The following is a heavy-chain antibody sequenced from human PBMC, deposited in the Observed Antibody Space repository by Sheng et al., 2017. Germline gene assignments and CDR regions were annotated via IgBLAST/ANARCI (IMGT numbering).Heavy chain of an antibody. CDR1: GGTFSSYA. D-gene: IGHD5-18*01. Sequence: QVQLVQSGAEVKKPGSSVKVSCKASGGTFSSYAISWVRQAPGQGLEWMGGIIPILGIANYAQKFQGRVTITADKSTSTAYMELSSLRSEDTAVYYCAREPTIEMATAGDDYWGQGTLVTVSS. V-gene: IGHV1-69*04. J-gene: IGHJ4*02. CDR3: AREPTIEMATAGDDY. CDR2: IIPILGIA.